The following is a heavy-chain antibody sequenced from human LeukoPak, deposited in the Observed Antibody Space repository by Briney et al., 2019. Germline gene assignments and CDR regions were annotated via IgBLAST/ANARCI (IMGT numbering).Heavy chain of an antibody. CDR1: GFTFSSYW. Sequence: GGSLRLSCAASGFTFSSYWMGWVRQAPGKGLEWVANIKQDGSEKYYVDSVKGRFTISRDNAKNSLYLQMNSLRAEDTAVYYCARDARRTRSTSRIEADYYYYYGMDVWGQGTTVTVSS. D-gene: IGHD2-2*01. V-gene: IGHV3-7*01. CDR3: ARDARRTRSTSRIEADYYYYYGMDV. J-gene: IGHJ6*02. CDR2: IKQDGSEK.